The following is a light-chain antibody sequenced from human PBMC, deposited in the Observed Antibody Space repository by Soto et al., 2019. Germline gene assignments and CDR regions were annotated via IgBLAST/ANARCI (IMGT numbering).Light chain of an antibody. CDR2: AAS. V-gene: IGKV1-39*01. CDR1: QNIGKY. CDR3: QQSYNTPLT. J-gene: IGKJ3*01. Sequence: IQMTQSPSSLSPSVGDRVTITCRASQNIGKYLKWYQHRPGKAPKILVYAASSLQSGVPSRFNGSESGTDFSLTITSLQPEDSATYYCQQSYNTPLTFGPGTKVDI.